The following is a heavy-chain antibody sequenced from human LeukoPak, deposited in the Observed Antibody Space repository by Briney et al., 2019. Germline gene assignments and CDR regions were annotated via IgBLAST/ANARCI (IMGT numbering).Heavy chain of an antibody. V-gene: IGHV4-39*01. D-gene: IGHD2-2*01. CDR3: ARHTYCSSTSCYYWPQVLYPFDY. CDR2: IYYSGNT. J-gene: IGHJ4*02. CDR1: GDSISSSGSY. Sequence: SETLSLTCTVSGDSISSSGSYWGWLRQPPGKGLEWIGSIYYSGNTYHNPSLKSRVTISVYTSKNQFSLKLSSVTAADTAVYYCARHTYCSSTSCYYWPQVLYPFDYWGQGTLVTVSS.